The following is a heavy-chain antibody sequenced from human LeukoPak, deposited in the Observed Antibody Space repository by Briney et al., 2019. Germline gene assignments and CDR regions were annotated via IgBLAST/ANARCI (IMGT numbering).Heavy chain of an antibody. CDR3: ARGGSGKYHPVAGANWFDP. CDR2: ISSSGST. Sequence: SETLSLTCTVSGDSISSGDYYWSWIRQPAGKGLEWIGRISSSGSTNYNPSLKSRVTISVDTSKNQFSLKLSSVTAADAAVYYCARGGSGKYHPVAGANWFDPWGQGTLVTVSS. D-gene: IGHD3-10*01. J-gene: IGHJ5*02. CDR1: GDSISSGDYY. V-gene: IGHV4-61*02.